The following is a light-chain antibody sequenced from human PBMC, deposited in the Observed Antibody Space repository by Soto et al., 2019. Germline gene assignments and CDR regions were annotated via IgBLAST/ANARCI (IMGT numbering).Light chain of an antibody. V-gene: IGKV3-15*01. CDR3: QQYGDWPPET. CDR1: QSVSRN. CDR2: GAS. Sequence: EVVLTQSPATLSVSPGDRATLSCRASQSVSRNLAWYQQKPCQAPRLLIYGASTRATVVPARVSGSGSATEFTLSISSLQSEDVAVYYCQQYGDWPPETFGQGTKLEI. J-gene: IGKJ2*01.